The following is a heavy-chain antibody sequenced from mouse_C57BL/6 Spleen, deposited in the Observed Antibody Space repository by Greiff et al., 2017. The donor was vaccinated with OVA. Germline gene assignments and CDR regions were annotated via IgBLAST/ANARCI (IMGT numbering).Heavy chain of an antibody. Sequence: VQLQQPGAELVMPGASVKLSCKASGYTFTSYWMHWVKQRPGQGLEWIGEIDPSDSYTNYNQKFKGKSTLTVDKSSSTAYMQLSSLTSEDSAVYYCAVYDRFAYWGQGTLVTVSA. D-gene: IGHD2-3*01. CDR3: AVYDRFAY. CDR1: GYTFTSYW. J-gene: IGHJ3*01. CDR2: IDPSDSYT. V-gene: IGHV1-69*01.